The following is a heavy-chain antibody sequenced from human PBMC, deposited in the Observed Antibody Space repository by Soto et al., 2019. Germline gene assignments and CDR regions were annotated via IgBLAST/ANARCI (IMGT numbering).Heavy chain of an antibody. CDR1: GGSISSSNW. J-gene: IGHJ4*02. CDR3: AGRGQWLVYYLDY. V-gene: IGHV4-4*02. CDR2: IYHSGSP. Sequence: QVQLQESGPGLVKPSGTLSLTCAVSGGSISSSNWWSWVRQPPGKGLEWIGEIYHSGSPNYNPSLERRVTISVNKSKNQFSLKLSSVTAADTAVYYCAGRGQWLVYYLDYWGQGTLVTVSS. D-gene: IGHD6-19*01.